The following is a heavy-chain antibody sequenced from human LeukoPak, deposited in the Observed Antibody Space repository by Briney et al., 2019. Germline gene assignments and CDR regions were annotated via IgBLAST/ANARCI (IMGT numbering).Heavy chain of an antibody. Sequence: PGGSLRLSCAASGFTFSNAWMSWVRQAPGKGLEWVGRIKSKTDGGTTDYAAPVKGRFTISRDDSKNTLYLQMNSLKTEDTAVYYCTTEFHGSGSYTLYYFDYWGQGTLVTVSS. J-gene: IGHJ4*02. V-gene: IGHV3-15*01. CDR1: GFTFSNAW. D-gene: IGHD3-10*01. CDR3: TTEFHGSGSYTLYYFDY. CDR2: IKSKTDGGTT.